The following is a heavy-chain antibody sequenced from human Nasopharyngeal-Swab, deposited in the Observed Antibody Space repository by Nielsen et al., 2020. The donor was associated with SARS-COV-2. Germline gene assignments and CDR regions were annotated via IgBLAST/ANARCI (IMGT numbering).Heavy chain of an antibody. CDR3: ARESHHLTSSSSFDY. V-gene: IGHV3-30*04. Sequence: GESLKISCAASGFTFSSYAMHWVRQAPGKGLEWVAVISYDGSNKYYADSVKGRFTISRDNSKNTLYLQMNSLRAEDTAVYYCARESHHLTSSSSFDYWGQGTLVTVSS. CDR2: ISYDGSNK. CDR1: GFTFSSYA. J-gene: IGHJ4*02. D-gene: IGHD6-13*01.